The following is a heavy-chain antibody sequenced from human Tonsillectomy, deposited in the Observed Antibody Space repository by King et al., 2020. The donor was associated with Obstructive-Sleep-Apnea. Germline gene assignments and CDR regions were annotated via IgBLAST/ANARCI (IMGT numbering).Heavy chain of an antibody. CDR3: ARLTIGWFDP. J-gene: IGHJ5*02. Sequence: QLQESGPGLVRPSETLSLTCTVSGDSISNYYWSWIRQPPGKGLEWIGYISYSGSTNYNPSLKSRVTISVDTPKNQFSLKLRSVTAADTAVYYCARLTIGWFDPWGQGTLVTVSS. V-gene: IGHV4-59*08. CDR2: ISYSGST. CDR1: GDSISNYY.